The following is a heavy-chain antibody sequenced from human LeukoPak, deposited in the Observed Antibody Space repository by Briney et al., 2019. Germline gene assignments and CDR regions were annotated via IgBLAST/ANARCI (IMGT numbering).Heavy chain of an antibody. CDR1: GFTFSSYE. CDR2: ISSSGSTI. Sequence: SGGSLRLSCAASGFTFSSYEMNWVRQAPGKGLEWVSYISSSGSTIYYADSVKGRFTISRDNAKNSLYLQMNSLRAEDTALYYCARDNLRFWSGYYPLDYWGQGILVTVSS. V-gene: IGHV3-48*03. D-gene: IGHD3-3*01. CDR3: ARDNLRFWSGYYPLDY. J-gene: IGHJ4*02.